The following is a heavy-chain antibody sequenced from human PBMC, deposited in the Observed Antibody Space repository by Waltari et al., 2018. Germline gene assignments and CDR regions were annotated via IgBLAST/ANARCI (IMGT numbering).Heavy chain of an antibody. CDR3: VTDKGVVIAFQH. D-gene: IGHD2-21*01. V-gene: IGHV1-69-2*01. Sequence: EVQLVQSAAEVKKPGATVKIYCKTSGYTFTDVYIPWVQQAPGKGLEWMGRIDPEDGETIYAEKFQDRVTITADTSTDTAYMELSSLRSEDTAVYYCVTDKGVVIAFQHWGQGTVVTVSS. CDR2: IDPEDGET. CDR1: GYTFTDVY. J-gene: IGHJ1*01.